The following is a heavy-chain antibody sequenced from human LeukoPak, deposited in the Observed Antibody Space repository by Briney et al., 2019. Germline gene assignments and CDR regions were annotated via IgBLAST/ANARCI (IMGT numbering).Heavy chain of an antibody. Sequence: PGGSLRLSCAASGFTFSTYWMHWVRQAPGKGLVWVSRINGDGSSTSYADSVKGRFTISRDNAKNTLYLQMNSLRAEDTAVYYCAILGRGSNFDYWGQGTLVTVSS. CDR1: GFTFSTYW. CDR3: AILGRGSNFDY. CDR2: INGDGSST. J-gene: IGHJ4*02. V-gene: IGHV3-74*01. D-gene: IGHD3-10*01.